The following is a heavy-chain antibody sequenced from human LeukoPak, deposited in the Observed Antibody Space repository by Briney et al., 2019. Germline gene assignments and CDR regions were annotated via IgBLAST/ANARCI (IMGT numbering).Heavy chain of an antibody. CDR1: GGSFSGYY. Sequence: SETLSLTCAVYGGSFSGYYWSWIRQPPGKGLEWIGEINHSGSTNYNPSLKGRVTMSLDKSNNQFSLRLTSVTAADTAVYYCGRVVPTGWRQTDYWGQGALVIVSS. CDR2: INHSGST. J-gene: IGHJ4*02. D-gene: IGHD6-19*01. V-gene: IGHV4-34*01. CDR3: GRVVPTGWRQTDY.